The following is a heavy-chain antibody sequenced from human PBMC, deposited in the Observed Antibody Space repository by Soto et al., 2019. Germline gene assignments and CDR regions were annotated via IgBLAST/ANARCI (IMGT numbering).Heavy chain of an antibody. V-gene: IGHV4-59*01. Sequence: SETLSLTCTVSGGSISSYYWSWIRQPPGKGLEWNGYIYYSGSTNYNPSLKSRVTISVDTSKNQFSLKLSSVTAADTAVYYCARVHYDFWSGPHYYYYMDVWGKGTTVTVSS. J-gene: IGHJ6*03. CDR3: ARVHYDFWSGPHYYYYMDV. D-gene: IGHD3-3*01. CDR1: GGSISSYY. CDR2: IYYSGST.